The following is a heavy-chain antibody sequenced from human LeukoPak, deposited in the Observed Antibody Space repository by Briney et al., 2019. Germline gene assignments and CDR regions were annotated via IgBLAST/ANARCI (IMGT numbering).Heavy chain of an antibody. V-gene: IGHV3-9*01. CDR2: ISWNSGSI. D-gene: IGHD3-3*01. Sequence: GGSLRLSCAASGFTFDDYAMHWVRQAPGKGLEWVSGISWNSGSIGYADSVKGRFTISRDNAKNSLYLQMNSLRAEDTAVYYCAEGGGYDFWSGYRYFGYWGQGTLVTVSS. J-gene: IGHJ4*02. CDR1: GFTFDDYA. CDR3: AEGGGYDFWSGYRYFGY.